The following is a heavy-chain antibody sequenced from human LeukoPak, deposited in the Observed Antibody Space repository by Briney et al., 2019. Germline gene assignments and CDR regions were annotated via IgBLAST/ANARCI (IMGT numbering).Heavy chain of an antibody. D-gene: IGHD3-3*01. J-gene: IGHJ4*02. V-gene: IGHV3-7*01. Sequence: GGSLRLSCAASGFTLSNYWMNWVRQAPGKGLEWVANIKQDESEKSYVDSVKGRFTISRDNAKNSLYLQMNSLRVEDTAVYYCASSTYYDFWSDWGQGTLVTVSS. CDR3: ASSTYYDFWSD. CDR2: IKQDESEK. CDR1: GFTLSNYW.